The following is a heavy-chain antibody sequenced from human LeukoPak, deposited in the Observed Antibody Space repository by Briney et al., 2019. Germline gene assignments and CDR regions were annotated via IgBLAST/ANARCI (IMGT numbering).Heavy chain of an antibody. CDR1: GYTLADLS. V-gene: IGHV1-24*01. Sequence: ASVKVSCKVSGYTLADLSMYWVRQAPGKGLEWMGGFDPDGDTIYAQKFQGRFTMTEDTSTDTAYMDLSSLRSDDTAIYYCASADYFSYWGQGTLVTVSS. J-gene: IGHJ4*02. CDR3: ASADYFSY. CDR2: FDPDGDT.